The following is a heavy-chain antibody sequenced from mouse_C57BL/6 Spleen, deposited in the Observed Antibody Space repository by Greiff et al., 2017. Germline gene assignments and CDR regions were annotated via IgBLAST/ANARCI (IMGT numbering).Heavy chain of an antibody. CDR2: IDPSDSYT. CDR1: GYTFTSYW. Sequence: QVQLQQPGAELVKPGASVKLSCKASGYTFTSYWMQWVKQRPGQGLEWIGEIDPSDSYTNYNQKFKGKATLTVDTSSSTAYMQLSSLTSEDSAVYYCASHSSGYRAMDYWGQGTSVTVSS. D-gene: IGHD3-2*02. CDR3: ASHSSGYRAMDY. V-gene: IGHV1-50*01. J-gene: IGHJ4*01.